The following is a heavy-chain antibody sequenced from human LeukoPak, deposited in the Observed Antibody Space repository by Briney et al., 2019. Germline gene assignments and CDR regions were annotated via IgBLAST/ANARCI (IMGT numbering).Heavy chain of an antibody. CDR1: GFTLSTYW. CDR2: ISGSGGST. Sequence: GGSLRLSCAASGFTLSTYWMSWVRQAPGKGLEWVSAISGSGGSTYYADSVKGRFTISRDNSKNTLYLQMNSLRAEDTAAYYCAKDLNYYDSSGYYYYYYYYMDVWGKGTTVTVSS. J-gene: IGHJ6*03. D-gene: IGHD3-22*01. CDR3: AKDLNYYDSSGYYYYYYYYMDV. V-gene: IGHV3-23*01.